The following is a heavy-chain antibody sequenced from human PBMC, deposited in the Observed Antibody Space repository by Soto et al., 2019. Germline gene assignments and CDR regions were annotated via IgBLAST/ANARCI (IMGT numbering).Heavy chain of an antibody. CDR2: INSDGSST. J-gene: IGHJ4*02. CDR1: TFTFSSFW. V-gene: IGHV3-74*01. D-gene: IGHD2-21*01. Sequence: GGSLRLSCAASTFTFSSFWMHWVRQAPGKGLVWVSRINSDGSSTSYADSVKGRFTISRDDSKNTLYLQMNSLRDEDTAVYYCVREDWHRFDSWGQGTLVTVSS. CDR3: VREDWHRFDS.